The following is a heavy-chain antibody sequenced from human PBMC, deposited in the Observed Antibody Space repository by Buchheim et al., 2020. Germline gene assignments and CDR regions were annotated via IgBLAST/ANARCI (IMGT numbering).Heavy chain of an antibody. CDR2: IKEDGREK. D-gene: IGHD2-21*02. V-gene: IGHV3-7*01. CDR1: GFTFSRKW. Sequence: EVQLVESGGGLVQPGGSLRLSCAASGFTFSRKWMSWVRQAPEKGLEWVADIKEDGREKNYVDSVKGRFTISRDNAKNSLWLQMNSVRAEDTAVYYCASHCVGDCSHAFDIWGQGT. CDR3: ASHCVGDCSHAFDI. J-gene: IGHJ3*02.